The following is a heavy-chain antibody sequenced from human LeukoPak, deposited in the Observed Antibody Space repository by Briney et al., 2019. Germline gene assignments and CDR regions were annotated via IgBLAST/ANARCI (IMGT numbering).Heavy chain of an antibody. CDR3: AKEATYYYDSSGLDY. CDR2: IRYDGSNK. J-gene: IGHJ4*02. V-gene: IGHV3-30*02. Sequence: QPGTSLRLSCAASGFTFSSYAIHWVRQAPGKGLEWVAFIRYDGSNKYYADSVKGRFTISRDNSKNTLYLQMNSLRAEDTAVYYCAKEATYYYDSSGLDYWGQGTLVTVSS. CDR1: GFTFSSYA. D-gene: IGHD3-22*01.